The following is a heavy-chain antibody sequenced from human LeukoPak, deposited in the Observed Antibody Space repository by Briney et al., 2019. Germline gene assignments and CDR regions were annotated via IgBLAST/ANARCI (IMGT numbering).Heavy chain of an antibody. CDR3: ARLRYYGMDV. CDR2: TSSSSTI. CDR1: GFTFSGYD. V-gene: IGHV3-69-1*01. J-gene: IGHJ6*02. Sequence: GGSLKLSCAASGFTFSGYDMSWVRQAPGKGLEWVSYTSSSSTIYYADSVKSRFTISKDNAKNSLYLQMNSLRAEDTAVYYCARLRYYGMDVWGQGTTVTVSS.